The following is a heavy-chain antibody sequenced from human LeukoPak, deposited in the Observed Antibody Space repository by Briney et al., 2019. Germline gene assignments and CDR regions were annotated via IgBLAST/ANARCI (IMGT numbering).Heavy chain of an antibody. CDR2: ISYDGSNK. CDR1: GFTFSSYG. D-gene: IGHD3-22*01. CDR3: ARDHRGSSGYYESSFDY. J-gene: IGHJ4*02. Sequence: GGSLRLSCTVSGFTFSSYGMHWVRQAPGKGLEWVAVISYDGSNKYYADSVKGRFTISRDNSKNTLYLQMNSLRAEDTAVYYCARDHRGSSGYYESSFDYWGQGTLVTVSS. V-gene: IGHV3-30*03.